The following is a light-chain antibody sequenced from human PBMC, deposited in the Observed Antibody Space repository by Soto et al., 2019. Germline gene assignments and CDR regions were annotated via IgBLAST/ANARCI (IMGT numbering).Light chain of an antibody. CDR3: CAYTARTTLSWV. J-gene: IGLJ3*02. Sequence: QSALTQSTSVSGSPGQSITISCTGVSSDIGGYNHVSWYQQHPGKVPRLIIYDVDNRPLGVSNRFSGSQSGNTASLSISGLQAEDEAEYYCCAYTARTTLSWVFGGGTKLTVL. CDR1: SSDIGGYNH. CDR2: DVD. V-gene: IGLV2-14*03.